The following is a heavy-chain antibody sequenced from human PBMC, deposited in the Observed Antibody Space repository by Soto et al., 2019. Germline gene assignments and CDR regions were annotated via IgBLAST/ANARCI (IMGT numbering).Heavy chain of an antibody. V-gene: IGHV1-69*13. CDR1: GGTFSSYA. CDR2: IIPIFGAA. CDR3: AREVEGAYSYGLCY. Sequence: GPPVKVSCKSSGGTFSSYAISCVRQAPGQGLEWMGGIIPIFGAANYAQKFQGRVTITADESTSTAYVEVSSLRSENTAVYYCAREVEGAYSYGLCYWGQGTLVTVS. J-gene: IGHJ4*02. D-gene: IGHD5-18*01.